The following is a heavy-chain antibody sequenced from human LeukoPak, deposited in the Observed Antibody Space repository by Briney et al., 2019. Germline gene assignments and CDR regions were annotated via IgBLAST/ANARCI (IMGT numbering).Heavy chain of an antibody. Sequence: SVKVSCKASGGTFNNSAVSWVRQAPGQGLEWMGGIIPIFSTAHYPQKFQGRVTITADESTSTAYMELSSLKSEDTAVYYCATEANSGSYYFDYWGQGTLVTVFS. CDR1: GGTFNNSA. CDR3: ATEANSGSYYFDY. D-gene: IGHD1-26*01. V-gene: IGHV1-69*01. J-gene: IGHJ4*02. CDR2: IIPIFSTA.